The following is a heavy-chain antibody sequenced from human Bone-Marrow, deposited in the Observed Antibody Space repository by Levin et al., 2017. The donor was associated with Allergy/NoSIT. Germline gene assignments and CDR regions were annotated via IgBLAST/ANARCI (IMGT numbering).Heavy chain of an antibody. V-gene: IGHV1-18*01. J-gene: IGHJ5*02. CDR2: ISAYNGNT. CDR1: GYTFTSYG. Sequence: ASVKVSCKASGYTFTSYGISWVRQAPGQGLEWMGWISAYNGNTNYAQKLQGRVTMTTDTSTSTAYMELRSLRSDDTAVYYCARDDWTVTKRNWFDPWGQGTLVTVSS. D-gene: IGHD4-11*01. CDR3: ARDDWTVTKRNWFDP.